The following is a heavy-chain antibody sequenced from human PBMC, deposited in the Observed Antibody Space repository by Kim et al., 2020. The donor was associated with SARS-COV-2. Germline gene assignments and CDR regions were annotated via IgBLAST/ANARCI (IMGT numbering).Heavy chain of an antibody. CDR3: ARLYESSGWWGWFDP. J-gene: IGHJ5*02. CDR1: GGSISSSSYY. D-gene: IGHD6-19*01. CDR2: IYYSGST. Sequence: SETLSLTCTVSGGSISSSSYYWGWIRQPPGKGLEWIGSIYYSGSTYYNPSLKSRVTISVDTSKNQFSLKLSSVTAADTAVYYCARLYESSGWWGWFDPWGQGTLVTVSS. V-gene: IGHV4-39*01.